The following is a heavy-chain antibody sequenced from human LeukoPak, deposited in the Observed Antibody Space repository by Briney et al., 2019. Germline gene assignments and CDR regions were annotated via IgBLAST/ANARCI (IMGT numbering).Heavy chain of an antibody. D-gene: IGHD2/OR15-2a*01. CDR1: RFTFSSYS. CDR3: ARGEFGDYYYFYMDV. Sequence: GGSLRLSCAASRFTFSSYSMNWVRQAPGKGLEWVSSITSSNNYIYYGDSVKGRFTISRDDAKNSLFLQMNSLRAEDTATYYCARGEFGDYYYFYMDVWGKGTTVTVSS. CDR2: ITSSNNYI. V-gene: IGHV3-21*01. J-gene: IGHJ6*03.